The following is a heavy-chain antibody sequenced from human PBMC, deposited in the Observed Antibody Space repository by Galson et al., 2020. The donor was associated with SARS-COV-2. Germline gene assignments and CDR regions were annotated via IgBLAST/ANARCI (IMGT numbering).Heavy chain of an antibody. D-gene: IGHD3-3*01. V-gene: IGHV2-5*01. Sequence: ESGPTLVKPRQTLTLTCTFSGFSLSTSGVGVGWIRQPPGKALEWLALTYWNDDKRYSPSLKSRLTITKDTSKNQVVLTLTNMDAVDTATYYCVHTTYYDFWSNFYEYFHHWGQGTLVTVSS. CDR2: TYWNDDK. CDR1: GFSLSTSGVG. J-gene: IGHJ1*01. CDR3: VHTTYYDFWSNFYEYFHH.